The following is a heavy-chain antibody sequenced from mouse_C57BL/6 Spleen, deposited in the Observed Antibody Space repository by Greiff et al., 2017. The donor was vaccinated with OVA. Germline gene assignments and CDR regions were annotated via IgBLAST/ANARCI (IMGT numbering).Heavy chain of an antibody. CDR3: ARGRGAMDY. J-gene: IGHJ4*01. Sequence: QVQLQQPGAELVKPGASVKLSCKASGYTFTSYWMQWVKQRPGQGLEWIGEIDPSDSYPNYNQKFKGKATLTVDTSSSTAYMQLISLTSEDSAVYYCARGRGAMDYWGQGTSVTVSS. V-gene: IGHV1-50*01. CDR2: IDPSDSYP. CDR1: GYTFTSYW.